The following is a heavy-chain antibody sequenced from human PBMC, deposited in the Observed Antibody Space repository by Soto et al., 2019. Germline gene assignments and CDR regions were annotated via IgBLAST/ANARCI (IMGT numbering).Heavy chain of an antibody. CDR1: GYAFTTYG. D-gene: IGHD1-1*01. J-gene: IGHJ4*02. Sequence: QVHLVQSGAEVKKPGASVKVSCQGSGYAFTTYGITWVRQAPGQGLEWMGWISAHNGNTKYAQKLQGRVPVTRDTSTSTAYMELRSLRYDDTAVYYCARGRYGDYWGQGALVTVSS. CDR3: ARGRYGDY. CDR2: ISAHNGNT. V-gene: IGHV1-18*01.